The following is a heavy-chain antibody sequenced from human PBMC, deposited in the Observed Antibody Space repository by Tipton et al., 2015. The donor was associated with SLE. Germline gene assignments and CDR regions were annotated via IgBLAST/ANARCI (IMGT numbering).Heavy chain of an antibody. Sequence: SLRLSCAASGFTFSSYWMSWVRQAPGKGLEWVANIKQDGSEKYYVDSVKGRFTISRDNAKNSLYLQMNSLRAEDTAVYYCAKGTTMVRGVLIGAYYFDYWGQGTLVTVSS. V-gene: IGHV3-7*01. CDR2: IKQDGSEK. D-gene: IGHD3-10*01. CDR3: AKGTTMVRGVLIGAYYFDY. CDR1: GFTFSSYW. J-gene: IGHJ4*02.